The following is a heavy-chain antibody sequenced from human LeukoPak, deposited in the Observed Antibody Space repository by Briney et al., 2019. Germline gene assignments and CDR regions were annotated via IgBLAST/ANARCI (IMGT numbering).Heavy chain of an antibody. CDR1: GFTFDNYA. J-gene: IGHJ4*02. CDR2: ISWNSGYI. V-gene: IGHV3-9*01. CDR3: AKDRRSSWTGGYFDY. Sequence: PGGSLRLSCAASGFTFDNYAMNWVRQAPGKGLEWVSGISWNSGYICYADSVKGRFSISRDNAKNSLYLQMNSLRAEDTALYYCAKDRRSSWTGGYFDYWGQGTLATVSS. D-gene: IGHD6-13*01.